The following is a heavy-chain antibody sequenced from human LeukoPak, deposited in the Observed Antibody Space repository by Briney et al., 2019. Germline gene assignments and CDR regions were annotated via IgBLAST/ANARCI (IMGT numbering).Heavy chain of an antibody. CDR1: GFTFSSYA. D-gene: IGHD6-13*01. J-gene: IGHJ4*02. V-gene: IGHV3-23*01. CDR3: GREAPAVDY. Sequence: GGSLRLSCAASGFTFSSYAMTWVRQAPGKGLEWVSVISGGGDITYYRDSAKGRFTISRDNSKNTVYLQMNSLRAEDTAVYYCGREAPAVDYWGQGTLVTVSS. CDR2: ISGGGDIT.